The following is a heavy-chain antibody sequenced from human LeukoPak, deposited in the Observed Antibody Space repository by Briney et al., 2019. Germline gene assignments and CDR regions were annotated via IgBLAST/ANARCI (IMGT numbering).Heavy chain of an antibody. J-gene: IGHJ4*02. Sequence: EASVKVSCKASGGTFSSYAISWVRQAPGQGLEWMGGIIPIFGTANYAQKFQGRVTITADESTSTAYMELSSLRSEDTAVYYCARGPPGTDSDYGVGDCWGQGTLVTVSS. CDR2: IIPIFGTA. V-gene: IGHV1-69*01. CDR3: ARGPPGTDSDYGVGDC. CDR1: GGTFSSYA. D-gene: IGHD4-17*01.